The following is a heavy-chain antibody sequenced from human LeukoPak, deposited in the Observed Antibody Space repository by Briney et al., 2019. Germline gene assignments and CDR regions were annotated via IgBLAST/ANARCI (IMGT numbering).Heavy chain of an antibody. CDR1: GYTFTSYC. D-gene: IGHD2-21*02. Sequence: GASVKVSCKASGYTFTSYCMHWVRQAPGQGLEWMGIINPSGGSTSYAQKFQGRVTMTRDTSTSTVYMELSSLRSEDTAVYYCARVEWAHAKYCGGDCYSPPDYWGQGTLVTVSS. J-gene: IGHJ4*02. CDR2: INPSGGST. V-gene: IGHV1-46*01. CDR3: ARVEWAHAKYCGGDCYSPPDY.